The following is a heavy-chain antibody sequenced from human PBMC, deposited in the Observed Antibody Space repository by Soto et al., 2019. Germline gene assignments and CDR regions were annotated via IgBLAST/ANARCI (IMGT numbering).Heavy chain of an antibody. J-gene: IGHJ6*02. V-gene: IGHV3-74*01. D-gene: IGHD2-21*01. CDR2: INNDGSST. CDR1: GFTFSSFW. Sequence: PGESLRIACAASGFTFSSFWMHWVRQAPGKGLVWVSRINNDGSSTAYADSVKGRFTISRDNAKSTLYLQVTSLRAEDTAVYYCARDPLIGNTDYGLDVWGQGTTVTVSS. CDR3: ARDPLIGNTDYGLDV.